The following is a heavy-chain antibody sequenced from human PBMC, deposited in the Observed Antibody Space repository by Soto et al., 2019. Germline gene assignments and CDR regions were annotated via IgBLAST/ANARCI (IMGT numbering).Heavy chain of an antibody. CDR1: GYTFDDFG. CDR3: AKGLVLGAVFMEFDS. J-gene: IGHJ4*02. V-gene: IGHV3-30*18. D-gene: IGHD3-16*01. CDR2: ISYDGGNI. Sequence: QVQLVESGGGVVQPGGSLRLSCSASGYTFDDFGMHWVRQSPGKGLEWVAVISYDGGNIYYSDSVKGRFTISRDNSEDTLYLQMNSLRPEDTVMYYCAKGLVLGAVFMEFDSWRQGTLVTVSS.